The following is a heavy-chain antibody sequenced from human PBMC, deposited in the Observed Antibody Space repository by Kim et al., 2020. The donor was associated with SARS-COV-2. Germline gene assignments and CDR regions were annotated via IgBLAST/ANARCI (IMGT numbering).Heavy chain of an antibody. CDR1: GFTFSNAW. CDR3: TTEGVTGAAAGYYYYGMDV. D-gene: IGHD6-13*01. CDR2: LKSKTDGGTT. J-gene: IGHJ6*02. V-gene: IGHV3-15*01. Sequence: GGSLRLSCAASGFTFSNAWMSWVRQAPGKGLEWVGRLKSKTDGGTTDYAAPVKGRFTISRDDSKNTLYLQMNSLKTEDTAVYYCTTEGVTGAAAGYYYYGMDVWGQGTTVTVSS.